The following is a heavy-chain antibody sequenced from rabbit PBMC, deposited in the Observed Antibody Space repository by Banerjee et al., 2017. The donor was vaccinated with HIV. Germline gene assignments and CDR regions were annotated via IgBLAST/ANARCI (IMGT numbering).Heavy chain of an antibody. CDR1: GFSFSSSYY. CDR3: ARAGYVGNSYDL. Sequence: QSLEESGGDLVKPGASLTLTCTASGFSFSSSYYMCWVRQAPGKGLEWIACIYAGSSDSTYYASWAKGRFTISKTSSTTVTLQMTSLTAADTATYFCARAGYVGNSYDLWGPGTLVTVS. CDR2: IYAGSSDST. V-gene: IGHV1S40*01. J-gene: IGHJ6*01. D-gene: IGHD8-1*01.